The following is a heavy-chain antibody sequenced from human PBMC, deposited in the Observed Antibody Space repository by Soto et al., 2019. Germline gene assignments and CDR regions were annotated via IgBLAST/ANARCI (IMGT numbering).Heavy chain of an antibody. Sequence: SETLSLTCTVSGGSISSGGYYWSWIRQHPGKGLEWIGYIYYSGSTYYNPSLKSRVTISVDTSKDQFSLKLSSVTAADTAVYYCARETGGDYDYYYYGMDVWGQGTTVTVSS. J-gene: IGHJ6*02. D-gene: IGHD4-17*01. CDR2: IYYSGST. CDR3: ARETGGDYDYYYYGMDV. V-gene: IGHV4-31*03. CDR1: GGSISSGGYY.